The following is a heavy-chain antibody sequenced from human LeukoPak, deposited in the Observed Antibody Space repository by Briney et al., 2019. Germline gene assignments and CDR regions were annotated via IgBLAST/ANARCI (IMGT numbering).Heavy chain of an antibody. CDR3: ARDHEWGRAYFDY. CDR1: GFTVSTDH. D-gene: IGHD1-26*01. V-gene: IGHV3-53*01. Sequence: GGSLRLSCAASGFTVSTDHMSWVRQAPGKGLEWVAISYSEEWVAISYSGGSSQYAESVKGRFTISRDNTKNTLYLQMNSLRAEDTAVYYCARDHEWGRAYFDYWGQGTLVTVSS. J-gene: IGHJ4*02. CDR2: SYSEEWVAISYSGGSS.